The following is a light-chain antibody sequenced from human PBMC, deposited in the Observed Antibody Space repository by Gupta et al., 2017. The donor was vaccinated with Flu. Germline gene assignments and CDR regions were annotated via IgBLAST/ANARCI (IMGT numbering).Light chain of an antibody. V-gene: IGKV3-20*01. Sequence: VSAPCRAGQSVASPSLAWYHQKAAQPPRLIIYGASTRATGIPDRFSGSGSGTDFTLIISRLEPEESSVYFCQQYGRSPPYTFGQGTRLEIK. CDR2: GAS. J-gene: IGKJ2*01. CDR1: QSVASPS. CDR3: QQYGRSPPYT.